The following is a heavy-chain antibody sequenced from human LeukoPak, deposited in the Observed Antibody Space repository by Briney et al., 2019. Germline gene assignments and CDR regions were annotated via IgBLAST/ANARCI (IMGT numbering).Heavy chain of an antibody. CDR3: ARYIVATPDDAFDI. J-gene: IGHJ3*02. CDR2: IKQDGSEK. V-gene: IGHV3-7*01. Sequence: GGSLRLSCAASGFTFSSYWMSWVRQAPGKGLEWAANIKQDGSEKYYVDSVKGRFTISRDNANNSLYLQMNSLRAEDTAVYYCARYIVATPDDAFDIWGQGTMVTVSS. D-gene: IGHD5-12*01. CDR1: GFTFSSYW.